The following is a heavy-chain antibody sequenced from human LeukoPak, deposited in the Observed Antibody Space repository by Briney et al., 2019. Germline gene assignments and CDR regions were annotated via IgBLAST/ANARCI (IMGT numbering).Heavy chain of an antibody. D-gene: IGHD3-22*01. Sequence: KPGGSLRLSCAASGVTFSSYTMNWVRQAPGKGLEWVSSIRSSSTYIYYADSVKGRFTISRDNAKNSLYLQMNSLRAEDTAVYYCARVAWDYYDSSGYRFDYWGQGTLVTVSS. J-gene: IGHJ4*02. CDR2: IRSSSTYI. CDR3: ARVAWDYYDSSGYRFDY. CDR1: GVTFSSYT. V-gene: IGHV3-21*01.